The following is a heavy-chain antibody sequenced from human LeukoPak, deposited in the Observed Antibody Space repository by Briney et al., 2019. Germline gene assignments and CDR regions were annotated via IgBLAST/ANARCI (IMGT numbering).Heavy chain of an antibody. J-gene: IGHJ3*02. Sequence: SETLSLTCTVSGGSISSSSYYWGWIRQPPGKGLEWIGSIYYSGSTYYNPSLKSRVTISVDTSKNQFSLKLSSVTAADTAVYYCAGSGYYHRFGAFDIWGQGTMVTVSS. CDR2: IYYSGST. V-gene: IGHV4-39*07. CDR1: GGSISSSSYY. D-gene: IGHD3-22*01. CDR3: AGSGYYHRFGAFDI.